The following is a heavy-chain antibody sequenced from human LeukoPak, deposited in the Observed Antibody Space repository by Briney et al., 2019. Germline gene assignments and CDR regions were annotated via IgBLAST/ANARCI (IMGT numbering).Heavy chain of an antibody. CDR3: AAANDYVWGNNY. CDR1: GFTFTSSA. Sequence: VASVKVPCKASGFTFTSSAVQWVRQARGQRLEWIGWIVVGSGNTNYAQKFQERVTITRDMSTSTAYMELSSLRSEDTAVYYCAAANDYVWGNNYWGQGTLVTVSS. J-gene: IGHJ4*02. D-gene: IGHD3-16*01. V-gene: IGHV1-58*01. CDR2: IVVGSGNT.